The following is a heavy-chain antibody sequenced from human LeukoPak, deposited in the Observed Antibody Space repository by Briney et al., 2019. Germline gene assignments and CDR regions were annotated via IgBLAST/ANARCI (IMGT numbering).Heavy chain of an antibody. CDR2: INPNSGGT. J-gene: IGHJ4*02. D-gene: IGHD4-17*01. CDR1: GYTFTGYY. Sequence: ASVKVSCRASGYTFTGYYMHWVRQAPGQGLEWMGWINPNSGGTKYAQKFQGRVAMTRDTSISTAYMELSRLRSDVTAVYYCARDPMTHGDYAGTRSDRFDYWGQGTLVTVSS. V-gene: IGHV1-2*02. CDR3: ARDPMTHGDYAGTRSDRFDY.